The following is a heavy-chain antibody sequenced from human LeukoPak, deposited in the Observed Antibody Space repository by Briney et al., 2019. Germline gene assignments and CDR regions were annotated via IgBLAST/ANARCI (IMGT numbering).Heavy chain of an antibody. CDR3: AREELDTDAFDI. D-gene: IGHD1-26*01. Sequence: ASVKVSCKVSGYTFTDYYMHWVRQAPGQGLEWMGIINPSGGSTSYAQKFQGRVTMTRDTSTSTVYMELSSLRSEDTAVYYCAREELDTDAFDIWGQGTMVTVSS. J-gene: IGHJ3*02. V-gene: IGHV1-46*03. CDR1: GYTFTDYY. CDR2: INPSGGST.